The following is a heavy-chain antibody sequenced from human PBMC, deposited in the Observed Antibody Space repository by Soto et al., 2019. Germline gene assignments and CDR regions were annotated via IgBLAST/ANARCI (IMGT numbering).Heavy chain of an antibody. CDR2: INPNGGST. CDR1: GYTFIHYY. Sequence: QVQLVQSGAEVKKPGASVKISCKASGYTFIHYYIHWVRQAPGQGLEWMAIINPNGGSTNYAQKFQGSVTVTSDTSTTTVSRELNSLESDDTAVYFCARSLLQGDFWGQGTLVTVSS. D-gene: IGHD2-21*01. V-gene: IGHV1-46*01. CDR3: ARSLLQGDF. J-gene: IGHJ1*01.